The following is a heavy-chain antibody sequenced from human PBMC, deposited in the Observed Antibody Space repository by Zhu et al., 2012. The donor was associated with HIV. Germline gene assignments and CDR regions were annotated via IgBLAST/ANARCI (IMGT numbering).Heavy chain of an antibody. CDR3: XRKQWELLSAFDI. Sequence: QVQLQESGPGLVKPSQTLSLTCTVSGGSISSGDYYWSWVRQSPVRGLEWIGYIYYSGTTYYIPSLKSRVTISVDTSKNQFSLKLTSVTAADTAMYYCXRKQWELLSAFDIWGQGTMVTVSS. V-gene: IGHV4-30-4*08. J-gene: IGHJ3*02. CDR1: GGSISSGDYY. D-gene: IGHD1-26*01. CDR2: IYYSGTT.